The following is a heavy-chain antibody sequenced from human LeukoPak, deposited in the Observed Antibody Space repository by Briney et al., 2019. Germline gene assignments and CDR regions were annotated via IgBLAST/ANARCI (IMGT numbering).Heavy chain of an antibody. CDR1: GFTVSDNY. CDR3: ARATLDN. Sequence: PGGSLRLSCAASGFTVSDNYISWVRQAPGKGLEWVSVIYSGGGTKYADSVKARFTISRDNSKNTVYLQMNSLGADDTAVYYCARATLDNWGQGTLVTVSS. V-gene: IGHV3-53*01. CDR2: IYSGGGT. J-gene: IGHJ4*02.